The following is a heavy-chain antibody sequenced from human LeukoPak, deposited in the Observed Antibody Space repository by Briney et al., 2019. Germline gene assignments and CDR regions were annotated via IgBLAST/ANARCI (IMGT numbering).Heavy chain of an antibody. CDR2: ITSTGSYI. Sequence: GGSLRLSCAPSAFSFSDYNMNSVREAPGEGLGWGSSITSTGSYIYYADSVKGRFTISRDNAKNSLFLQLNSLRAEDTAVYYCARDPYSGTYSDYCYYYMDVWGKGTTVTVSS. CDR1: AFSFSDYN. J-gene: IGHJ6*03. V-gene: IGHV3-21*01. D-gene: IGHD1-26*01. CDR3: ARDPYSGTYSDYCYYYMDV.